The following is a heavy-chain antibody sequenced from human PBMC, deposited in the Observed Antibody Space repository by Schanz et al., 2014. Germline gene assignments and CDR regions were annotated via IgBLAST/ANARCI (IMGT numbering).Heavy chain of an antibody. Sequence: EVHLVESGGGLVKPGGSLRLSCAASGFTLSNAWMSWVRQAPGKGVAWVGRIKSKTDGGTTDFAAPVKGRFSISRDDSKNTLYLQMNSLKTEDTAVYYWTSAVRATCGYFAYWGQGALLVTVSS. V-gene: IGHV3-15*01. D-gene: IGHD2-8*02. CDR3: TSAVRATCGYFAY. J-gene: IGHJ4*02. CDR1: GFTLSNAW. CDR2: IKSKTDGGTT.